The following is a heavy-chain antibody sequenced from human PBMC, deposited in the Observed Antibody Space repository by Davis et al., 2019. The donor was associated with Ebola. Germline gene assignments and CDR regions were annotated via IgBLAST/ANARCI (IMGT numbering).Heavy chain of an antibody. CDR3: ARVPLCSGGSCYYFDY. J-gene: IGHJ4*02. Sequence: ASVKVSCKASGYTFTSYGISWVRQAPGQGLEWMGWISAYNGNTNYAQKLQGRVTMTTDTSTSTAYMELSSLRSEDTAVYYCARVPLCSGGSCYYFDYWGQGTLVTVSS. D-gene: IGHD2-15*01. CDR2: ISAYNGNT. V-gene: IGHV1-18*01. CDR1: GYTFTSYG.